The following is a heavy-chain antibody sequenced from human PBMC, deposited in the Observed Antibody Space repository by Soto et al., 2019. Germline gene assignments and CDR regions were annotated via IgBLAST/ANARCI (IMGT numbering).Heavy chain of an antibody. CDR1: GYTFTGYY. Sequence: SVKVSCKDSGYTFTGYYMHWVRQAPGQGLEWMGWINPNSGGTNYAQKFQGWVTMTRDTSISTAYMELSRLRSDDTAVYYCASTIFGVVIKGNYYYGMDVWGQGTTVTVSS. CDR3: ASTIFGVVIKGNYYYGMDV. D-gene: IGHD3-3*01. CDR2: INPNSGGT. V-gene: IGHV1-2*04. J-gene: IGHJ6*02.